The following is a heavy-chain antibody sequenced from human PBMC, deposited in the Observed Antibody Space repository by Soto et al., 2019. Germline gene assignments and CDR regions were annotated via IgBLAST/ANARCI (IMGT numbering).Heavy chain of an antibody. CDR2: INAGNGNT. Sequence: GASVKVSCKASGYTFTSYAMHWVRQAPGQRFEWMGWINAGNGNTKYSQKFQGRVTITRDTSASTAYMELSSLRSEDTAVYYCARDRSKYNWFDPWGQGTLVTVSS. V-gene: IGHV1-3*01. CDR3: ARDRSKYNWFDP. CDR1: GYTFTSYA. J-gene: IGHJ5*02.